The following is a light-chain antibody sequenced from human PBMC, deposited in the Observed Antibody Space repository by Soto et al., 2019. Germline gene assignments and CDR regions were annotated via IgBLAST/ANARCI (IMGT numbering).Light chain of an antibody. V-gene: IGKV1-5*03. Sequence: DIQMTQSPSTLSASVGDRVTITCRASQSLNGWLAWFQKKPGKAPKVLIYKVSNLESGVPLRFSGSGSETEFTLTISSLQPDDFATYYCQQYNINWWTFGQGTKVEIK. CDR3: QQYNINWWT. CDR1: QSLNGW. CDR2: KVS. J-gene: IGKJ1*01.